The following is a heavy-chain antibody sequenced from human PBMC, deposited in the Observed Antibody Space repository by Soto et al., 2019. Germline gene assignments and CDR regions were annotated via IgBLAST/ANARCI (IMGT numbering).Heavy chain of an antibody. V-gene: IGHV3-7*03. Sequence: GGSLRLSCAASGFGFRTYWMTWVRQAPGKGLEWVAHIKHDGSEKYYMDSVKGRFTISRDNAKNSLSLQMSRLRAEDTAVYYCARVDFGDRGDFWGQGTLVTVSS. J-gene: IGHJ4*02. CDR2: IKHDGSEK. CDR3: ARVDFGDRGDF. CDR1: GFGFRTYW. D-gene: IGHD4-17*01.